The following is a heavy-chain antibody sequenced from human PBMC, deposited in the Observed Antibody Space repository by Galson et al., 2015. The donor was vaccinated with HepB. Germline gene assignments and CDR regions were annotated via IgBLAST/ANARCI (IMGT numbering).Heavy chain of an antibody. V-gene: IGHV3-7*03. J-gene: IGHJ3*02. CDR1: GFTFSSYW. Sequence: SLRLSCAASGFTFSSYWMSWVRQAPGKGLEWVANIKQDGSEKYYVDSVKGRFTISRDNAKNSLYLQMNSLRAEDTAVYYCARDRGQDRDAFDIWGQGTMVTVSS. CDR2: IKQDGSEK. CDR3: ARDRGQDRDAFDI. D-gene: IGHD2-15*01.